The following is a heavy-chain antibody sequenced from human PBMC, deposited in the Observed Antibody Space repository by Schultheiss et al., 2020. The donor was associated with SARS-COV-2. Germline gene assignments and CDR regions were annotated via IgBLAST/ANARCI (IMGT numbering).Heavy chain of an antibody. CDR1: GFTFSSYA. CDR2: ISGSGGST. D-gene: IGHD6-6*01. CDR3: AKDLRQQLVRTGGY. V-gene: IGHV3-23*01. Sequence: GGSLRLSCAASGFTFSSYAMSWVRQAPGKGLEWVSAISGSGGSTYYADSVKGRFTISRDNSKNTLYLQMNSLRAEDTAVYYCAKDLRQQLVRTGGYWGQGTLVTVSS. J-gene: IGHJ4*02.